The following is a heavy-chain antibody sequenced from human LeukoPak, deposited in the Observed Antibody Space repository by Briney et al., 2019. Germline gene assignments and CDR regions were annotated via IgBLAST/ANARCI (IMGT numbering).Heavy chain of an antibody. CDR3: ARDRSANSRVYYFDY. CDR2: TVGNGGST. CDR1: GFTFSSYA. Sequence: GGSLRLSCAASGFTFSSYAMSCVRQAPGKGLEWVSTTVGNGGSTYYADSVKGRFTISRDNSKNTLYLQMNSLRAEDTAVYYCARDRSANSRVYYFDYWGQGTLVTVSS. V-gene: IGHV3-23*01. J-gene: IGHJ4*02. D-gene: IGHD4/OR15-4a*01.